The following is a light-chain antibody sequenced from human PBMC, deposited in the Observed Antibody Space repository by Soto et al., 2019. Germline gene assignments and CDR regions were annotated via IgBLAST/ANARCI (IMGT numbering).Light chain of an antibody. CDR3: RHNINWT. Sequence: DILMTQSPSTLSVSPGERVTLSCRASQNIRSDLAWYQQKPGQAPRLLMYGASIRATGVPARFSGSGSGTDFTLTSSSLQSEELALYYCRHNINWTFGEGTKVDI. J-gene: IGKJ1*01. CDR1: QNIRSD. CDR2: GAS. V-gene: IGKV3-15*01.